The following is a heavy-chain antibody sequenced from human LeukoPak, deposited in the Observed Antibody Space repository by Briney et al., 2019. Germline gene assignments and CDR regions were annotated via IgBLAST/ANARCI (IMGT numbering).Heavy chain of an antibody. J-gene: IGHJ4*02. Sequence: PGGSLRLSCATSGFTFSNAWMSWVRQAPGKGLEWVGRIRSKIDGGATDYAAPVKGRFTISRDDSKNTLYLQINSLNIEDTAMYYCYTSITDYWGQGTLVTVSS. CDR2: IRSKIDGGAT. CDR3: YTSITDY. V-gene: IGHV3-15*07. D-gene: IGHD2-21*01. CDR1: GFTFSNAW.